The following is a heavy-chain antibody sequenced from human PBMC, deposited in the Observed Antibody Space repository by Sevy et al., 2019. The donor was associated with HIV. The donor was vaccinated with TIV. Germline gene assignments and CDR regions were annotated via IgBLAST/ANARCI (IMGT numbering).Heavy chain of an antibody. Sequence: SGPTLVKPTQTLTLTCTFSGFSLTTSGVGGGWIRQPPGKALEWLALIYWDDDKRYSPSLKSRLTITKDTSKNQVVLTMTNMDPVDTATYYCAHRPDNYDILTGYFPNWFDPWGQGTLVTVSS. D-gene: IGHD3-9*01. V-gene: IGHV2-5*02. J-gene: IGHJ5*02. CDR2: IYWDDDK. CDR1: GFSLTTSGVG. CDR3: AHRPDNYDILTGYFPNWFDP.